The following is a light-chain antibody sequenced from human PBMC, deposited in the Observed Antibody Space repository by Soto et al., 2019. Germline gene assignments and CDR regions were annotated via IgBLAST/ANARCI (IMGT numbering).Light chain of an antibody. Sequence: QPALTQPASVSGSPGQSISISCTGTSSDVGGYNYVSWYQQHPGKVPKLMIYDVSNRPSGVSNRFSGSKSGNTASLTISGLQGEDEADYYCSSYTSSSTYVFGTGTKVTVL. CDR1: SSDVGGYNY. CDR3: SSYTSSSTYV. J-gene: IGLJ1*01. CDR2: DVS. V-gene: IGLV2-14*01.